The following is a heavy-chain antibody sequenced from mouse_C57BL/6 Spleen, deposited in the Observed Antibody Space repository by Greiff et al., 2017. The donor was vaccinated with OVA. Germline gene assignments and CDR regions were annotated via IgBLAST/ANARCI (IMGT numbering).Heavy chain of an antibody. V-gene: IGHV5-6*01. D-gene: IGHD1-1*01. J-gene: IGHJ1*03. CDR3: ARHGYYGSSWYFDV. CDR2: ISSGGSYT. Sequence: EVQLVESGGDLVKPGGSLKLSCAASGFTFSSYGMSWVRQTPDKRLEWVATISSGGSYTYYPDSVKGRFTITRDNAKNTLYLQMGSLKSEDTAMYYCARHGYYGSSWYFDVWGTGTTVTVSS. CDR1: GFTFSSYG.